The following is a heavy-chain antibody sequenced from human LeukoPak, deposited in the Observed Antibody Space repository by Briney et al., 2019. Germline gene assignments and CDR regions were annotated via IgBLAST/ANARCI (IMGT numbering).Heavy chain of an antibody. V-gene: IGHV3-23*01. CDR2: ISGSGGST. Sequence: PGGPLRLSCAASGFTFSSYAMNWVRQAPGKGLEWGSGISGSGGSTSYAHSVKGRFTISRDNSKNTQYLQMNSLRAEDTAVYYCVKADSGYDLLFDYWGQGTLATLSS. J-gene: IGHJ4*02. CDR3: VKADSGYDLLFDY. D-gene: IGHD5-12*01. CDR1: GFTFSSYA.